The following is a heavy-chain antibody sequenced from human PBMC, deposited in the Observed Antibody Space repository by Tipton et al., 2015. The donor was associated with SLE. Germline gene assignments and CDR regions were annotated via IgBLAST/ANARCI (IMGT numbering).Heavy chain of an antibody. J-gene: IGHJ3*02. Sequence: VQLVQSGAEVKKPGESLRISCKGSGYSFTSYWISWVRQMPGKGLEWMGRIDPSDSYTNYSPSFQGHVAISADKSISTAFLQWSSLKASDTAMYYCARHYGYYYDSIGSDDAFDIWGQGTMVTVSS. CDR1: GYSFTSYW. CDR3: ARHYGYYYDSIGSDDAFDI. CDR2: IDPSDSYT. D-gene: IGHD3-22*01. V-gene: IGHV5-10-1*01.